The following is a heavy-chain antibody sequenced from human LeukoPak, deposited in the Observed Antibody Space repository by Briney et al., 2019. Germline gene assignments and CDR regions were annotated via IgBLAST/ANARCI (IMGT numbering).Heavy chain of an antibody. J-gene: IGHJ4*02. CDR2: ISGSGGST. D-gene: IGHD3-3*01. V-gene: IGHV3-23*01. CDR1: GFTFSSYA. CDR3: AKDRMRVVGFWSG. Sequence: GGSLRLSCAASGFTFSSYAMSWVCQAPGKGLEWVSAISGSGGSTYYADSVKGRFTISRDNSKNTLYLQMNSLRAEDTAVYYCAKDRMRVVGFWSGWGQGTLVTVSS.